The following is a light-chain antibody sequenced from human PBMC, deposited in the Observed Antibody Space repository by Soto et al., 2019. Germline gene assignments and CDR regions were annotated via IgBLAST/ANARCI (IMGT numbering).Light chain of an antibody. CDR3: QQTYSALWT. CDR2: AAS. CDR1: QTITTY. V-gene: IGKV1-39*01. J-gene: IGKJ1*01. Sequence: DIQMTQSPSSLSASVGDRVTISCRGSQTITTYLNWYQQKPGKAPKLLIYAASSLHSGVPSRFSGSGSGTDFTLTISSLQPEDFAAYYCQQTYSALWTFGQGTKLEIK.